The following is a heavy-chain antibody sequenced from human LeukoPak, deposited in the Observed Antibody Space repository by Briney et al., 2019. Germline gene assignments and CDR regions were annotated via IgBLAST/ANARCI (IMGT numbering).Heavy chain of an antibody. Sequence: GESLKISCYGSGYGFSSNWIGWVRQMPGKGLEWMGFIYLGDSDTRYSPSFQAQVTISADKSIGTAFLQWRSLEASDTAIYYCAVGNTPYFIDYWGQGTLVTVSS. CDR1: GYGFSSNW. D-gene: IGHD2/OR15-2a*01. J-gene: IGHJ4*02. CDR2: IYLGDSDT. V-gene: IGHV5-51*01. CDR3: AVGNTPYFIDY.